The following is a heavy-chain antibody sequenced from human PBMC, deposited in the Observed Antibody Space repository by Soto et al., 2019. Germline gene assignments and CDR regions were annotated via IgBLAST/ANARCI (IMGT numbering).Heavy chain of an antibody. CDR2: ISAYNGNT. CDR1: GYTFTSYG. J-gene: IGHJ6*02. V-gene: IGHV1-18*01. D-gene: IGHD3-22*01. Sequence: ASVKVSCKXSGYTFTSYGISWVRQAPGQGLQWMGWISAYNGNTNYAQKLQGRVTMTTDTSTSTAYMELRSLRSDDTAVYYCARGTADSSGSPYYYYGMDVWGQGTTVTVSS. CDR3: ARGTADSSGSPYYYYGMDV.